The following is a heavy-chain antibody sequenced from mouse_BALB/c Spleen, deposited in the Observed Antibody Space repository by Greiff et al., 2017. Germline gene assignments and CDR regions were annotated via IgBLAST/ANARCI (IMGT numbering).Heavy chain of an antibody. CDR1: GDSITSGY. V-gene: IGHV3-8*02. J-gene: IGHJ1*01. CDR3: ARWRYDGDWYFDV. Sequence: EVKLMESGPSLVKPSQTLSLTCSVTGDSITSGYWNWIRKFPGNKLEYMGYISYSGSTYYNPSLKSRISITRDTSTNQYYLQLNSVTTEDTATYYCARWRYDGDWYFDVWGAGTTVTVSS. CDR2: ISYSGST. D-gene: IGHD2-14*01.